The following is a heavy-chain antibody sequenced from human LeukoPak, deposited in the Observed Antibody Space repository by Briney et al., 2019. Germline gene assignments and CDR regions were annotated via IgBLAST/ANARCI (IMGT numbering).Heavy chain of an antibody. V-gene: IGHV3-11*04. D-gene: IGHD1-1*01. Sequence: GGSLRLSCAASGFTFSDYYMSWIRQAPGKGLEWVSYISSSGSTIYYADSVKGRFTISRDNAKNSLYLQMNSLRAEDTAVYYCAKDRGYMTSDAFDIWGQGTMVTVSS. J-gene: IGHJ3*02. CDR3: AKDRGYMTSDAFDI. CDR2: ISSSGSTI. CDR1: GFTFSDYY.